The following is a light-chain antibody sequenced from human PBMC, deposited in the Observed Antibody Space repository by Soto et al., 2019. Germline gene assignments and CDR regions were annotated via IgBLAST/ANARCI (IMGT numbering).Light chain of an antibody. CDR1: QSVSKY. J-gene: IGKJ5*01. CDR2: DAS. CDR3: QQRSNWPIT. Sequence: EIVLTQSPATLSLSPGERATLSCRTSQSVSKYFAWYQQKPGRAPRLLIYDASSRATGIPARFIGSGSGTDFTLTISSLEPEDFAIYYCQQRSNWPITFGQGTDWRL. V-gene: IGKV3-11*01.